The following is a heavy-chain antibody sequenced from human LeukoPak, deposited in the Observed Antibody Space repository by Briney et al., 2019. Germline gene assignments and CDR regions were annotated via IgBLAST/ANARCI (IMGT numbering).Heavy chain of an antibody. Sequence: PSETLSLTCTVSGDSLGRSNTYWGWIRQTPGKGLEWLRTILHSGYTYNSPSLKSRVTMSVDSSKNQFSLSLSSVTAADTAVYFCARHRGGGGYHYMDVWGKGTTVIVSS. D-gene: IGHD2-21*01. J-gene: IGHJ6*03. CDR1: GDSLGRSNTY. CDR3: ARHRGGGGYHYMDV. CDR2: ILHSGYT. V-gene: IGHV4-39*01.